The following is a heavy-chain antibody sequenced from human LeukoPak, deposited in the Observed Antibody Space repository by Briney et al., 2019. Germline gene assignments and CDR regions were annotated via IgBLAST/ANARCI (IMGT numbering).Heavy chain of an antibody. Sequence: GGTLRLSCAASGFTFSSYGMHWVRQAPGKGLVWVAVISYDRSNKYYADSVKGRFTISRDNSKNTLYLQMNSLRAEDTAVYYCAKDARVDTAMVGLFPLDYWGQGTLVTVSS. CDR1: GFTFSSYG. CDR3: AKDARVDTAMVGLFPLDY. J-gene: IGHJ4*02. CDR2: ISYDRSNK. V-gene: IGHV3-30*18. D-gene: IGHD5-18*01.